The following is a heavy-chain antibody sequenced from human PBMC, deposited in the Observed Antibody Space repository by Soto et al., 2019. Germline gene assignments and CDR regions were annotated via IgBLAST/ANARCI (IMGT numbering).Heavy chain of an antibody. D-gene: IGHD6-19*01. J-gene: IGHJ4*02. CDR3: GRGLGGGWYYFDY. Sequence: QVQLVQSGVEVKKPGASVKVSCKASGYTFSSYGIGWVRQAPGQGLEWMGWITVNSGNTNYPQNFQGRVTMTTDTSTSTAYMELSSLTSDDTAVYYGGRGLGGGWYYFDYWGQGTLVTVSS. CDR1: GYTFSSYG. CDR2: ITVNSGNT. V-gene: IGHV1-18*01.